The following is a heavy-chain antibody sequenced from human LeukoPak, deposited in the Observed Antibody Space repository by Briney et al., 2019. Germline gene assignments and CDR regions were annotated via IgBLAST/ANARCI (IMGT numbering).Heavy chain of an antibody. CDR3: ARAYSGSYHYYFDY. J-gene: IGHJ4*02. CDR1: GFTFNTYA. D-gene: IGHD1-26*01. V-gene: IGHV3-30-3*01. Sequence: PGGSLRLSCAASGFTFNTYAMTWVRQAPGKGLEWVAVISYDGSNKYYADSVKGRFTISRDNSKNTLYLQMNSLRAEDTAVYYCARAYSGSYHYYFDYWGQGTLVTVSS. CDR2: ISYDGSNK.